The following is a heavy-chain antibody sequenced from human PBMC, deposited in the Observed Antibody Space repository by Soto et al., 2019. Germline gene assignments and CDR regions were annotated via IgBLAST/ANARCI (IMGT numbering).Heavy chain of an antibody. CDR1: GYTFTSYD. CDR2: MNPNSGNT. D-gene: IGHD3-10*01. Sequence: QVQLVQSGAEVKKPGASVKVSCKASGYTFTSYDINWVRQATGQGLEWMGWMNPNSGNTGYAQKFQGRVTXTXXTSISTAYMERSSLRSEATAVYYCARERSGAWFDPWGQGTLVTVSS. CDR3: ARERSGAWFDP. J-gene: IGHJ5*02. V-gene: IGHV1-8*01.